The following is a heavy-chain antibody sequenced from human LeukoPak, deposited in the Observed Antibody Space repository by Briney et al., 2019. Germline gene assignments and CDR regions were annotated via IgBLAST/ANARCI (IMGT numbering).Heavy chain of an antibody. D-gene: IGHD3-3*01. J-gene: IGHJ4*02. CDR2: INHSRST. CDR3: ARSTQNDYYDFWSGYYRGYFDY. Sequence: SETLSLTCAVYGGSFSGYYWSWIRQPPGKGLEWIGEINHSRSTNYNPSLKSRVTISVDTSKNQFSLKLSSVTAADTAVYYCARSTQNDYYDFWSGYYRGYFDYWGQGTLVTVSS. V-gene: IGHV4-34*01. CDR1: GGSFSGYY.